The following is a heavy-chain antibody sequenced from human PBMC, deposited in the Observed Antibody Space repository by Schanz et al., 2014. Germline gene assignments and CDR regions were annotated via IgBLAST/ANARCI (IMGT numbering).Heavy chain of an antibody. Sequence: EVQLVESGGGLVKPGGSLRLSCTASGFSFDSYNMNWVRQSPGKGLEWVAFLSFDSRHIYYADSVKGRFTISRDNSKNTLYLQMNSLRAEDTAVYYCAKGQLLSYYFDYWGQGTLVTVSS. V-gene: IGHV3-21*04. CDR2: LSFDSRHI. D-gene: IGHD2-21*01. CDR1: GFSFDSYN. J-gene: IGHJ4*02. CDR3: AKGQLLSYYFDY.